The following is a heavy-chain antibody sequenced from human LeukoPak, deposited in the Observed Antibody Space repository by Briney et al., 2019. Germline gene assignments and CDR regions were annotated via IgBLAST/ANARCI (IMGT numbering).Heavy chain of an antibody. D-gene: IGHD3-10*01. V-gene: IGHV3-21*01. Sequence: GGSLRLSCAASGFTFSSYAMSWVRQAPGKGLEWVSSISSSSSYIYYADSVKGRFTISRDNAKNSLYLQMNSLRAEDTAVYYCARVRSQFGTDAFDIWGQGTMVTVSS. CDR2: ISSSSSYI. CDR1: GFTFSSYA. CDR3: ARVRSQFGTDAFDI. J-gene: IGHJ3*02.